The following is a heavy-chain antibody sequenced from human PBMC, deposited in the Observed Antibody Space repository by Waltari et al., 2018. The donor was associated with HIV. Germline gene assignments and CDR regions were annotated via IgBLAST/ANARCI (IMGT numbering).Heavy chain of an antibody. V-gene: IGHV3-15*01. CDR3: TTEEVYGSGTYLDY. Sequence: EEQLVESGGDLVKPGGRLSLSCLASGFTFSDAWRHWVRPTPGRGLEWVGRIRSKAEGGATEYAAVVKGRFTISRDDSNTTLFLQMNSLKVEDTGVYYCTTEEVYGSGTYLDYWGQGTRVTVS. J-gene: IGHJ4*02. D-gene: IGHD3-10*01. CDR1: GFTFSDAW. CDR2: IRSKAEGGAT.